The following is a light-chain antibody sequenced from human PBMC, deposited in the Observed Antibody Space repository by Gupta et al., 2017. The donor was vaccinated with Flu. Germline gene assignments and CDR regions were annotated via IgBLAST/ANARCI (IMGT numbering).Light chain of an antibody. CDR3: QPYNNGHPLYT. CDR1: QSVSRN. J-gene: IGKJ2*01. Sequence: EIVMTQSPATLSVSPGERATLACRASQSVSRNLARYQQKPGQAPRRLISGASTRATCIRARCSASGYRTEGTLTISSCQSEDFALYYSQPYNNGHPLYTFGQGTKMEIK. CDR2: GAS. V-gene: IGKV3-15*01.